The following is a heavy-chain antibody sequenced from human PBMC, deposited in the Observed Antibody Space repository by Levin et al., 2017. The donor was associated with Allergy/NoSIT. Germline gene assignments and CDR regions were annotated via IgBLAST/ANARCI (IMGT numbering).Heavy chain of an antibody. D-gene: IGHD3-3*01. J-gene: IGHJ3*02. CDR3: ASRITIVGVAQGGGAFDI. CDR1: GGSISSGGYS. CDR2: IYHSGST. Sequence: SETLSLTCAVSGGSISSGGYSWSWIRQPPGKGLEWIGYIYHSGSTYYNPSLKSRVTISVDRSKNQFSLKLSSVTAADTAVYYCASRITIVGVAQGGGAFDIWGQGTMVTVSS. V-gene: IGHV4-30-2*01.